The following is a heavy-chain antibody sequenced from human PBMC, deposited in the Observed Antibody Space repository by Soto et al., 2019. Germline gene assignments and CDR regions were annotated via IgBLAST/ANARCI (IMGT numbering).Heavy chain of an antibody. D-gene: IGHD4-17*01. J-gene: IGHJ3*02. Sequence: KASETLSLTCSVSGVSIGSRFWSWIRQAPGKAWPWVAYIYHTGNTNYKPSLKSRFIISMDTGKNQRSLQVSSAPAADTAAHYCARLQSTVVTALDIWGQGTMFTVSS. CDR1: GVSIGSRF. CDR2: IYHTGNT. V-gene: IGHV4-59*11. CDR3: ARLQSTVVTALDI.